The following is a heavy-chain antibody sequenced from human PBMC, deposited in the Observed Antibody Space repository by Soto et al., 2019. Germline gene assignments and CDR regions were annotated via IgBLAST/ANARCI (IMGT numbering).Heavy chain of an antibody. D-gene: IGHD5-18*01. CDR3: ARTVDTAMVFYMDV. J-gene: IGHJ6*03. CDR1: GGSISSYY. Sequence: PSETLSLTCTVSGGSISSYYWSWIRQPPGKGLEWIGYIYYSGSTNYNPSLKSRVTISVDTSKNQFSLKLSSVTAADTAVYYCARTVDTAMVFYMDVWGKGTTVTVSS. V-gene: IGHV4-59*08. CDR2: IYYSGST.